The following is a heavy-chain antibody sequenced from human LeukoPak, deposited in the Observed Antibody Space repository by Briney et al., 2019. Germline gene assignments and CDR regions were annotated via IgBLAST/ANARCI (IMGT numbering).Heavy chain of an antibody. V-gene: IGHV4-39*01. CDR2: IYYSGST. CDR1: GGSISSSSYY. Sequence: SETLSLTCTVSGGSISSSSYYWGWIRQPPGKGLEWIGSIYYSGSTYYNPSLKSRVTISVDTSKNQFSLKLSSVTAADTAVYYCARTPATIFGVSNWFDPWGQGTLVTVSS. D-gene: IGHD3-3*01. J-gene: IGHJ5*02. CDR3: ARTPATIFGVSNWFDP.